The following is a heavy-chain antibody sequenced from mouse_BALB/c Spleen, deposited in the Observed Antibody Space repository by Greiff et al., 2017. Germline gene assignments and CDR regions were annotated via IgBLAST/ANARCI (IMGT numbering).Heavy chain of an antibody. V-gene: IGHV3-6*02. Sequence: DVKLQESGPGLVKPSQSLSLTCSVTGYSITSGYYWNWIRQFPGNKLEWMGYISYDGSNNYNPSLKNRISITRDTSKNQFFLKLNSVTTEDTATYYCARRREYDYDGAWFAYWGQGTLVTVSA. CDR3: ARRREYDYDGAWFAY. J-gene: IGHJ3*01. D-gene: IGHD2-4*01. CDR2: ISYDGSN. CDR1: GYSITSGYY.